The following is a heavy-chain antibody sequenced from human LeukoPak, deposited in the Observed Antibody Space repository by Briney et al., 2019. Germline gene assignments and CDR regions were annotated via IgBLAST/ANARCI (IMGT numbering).Heavy chain of an antibody. CDR1: GYTFTSYG. V-gene: IGHV1-18*01. J-gene: IGHJ3*02. Sequence: GASVKVSCKVSGYTFTSYGISWVRQAPGQGLEWMGWISAYNGNTNYAQKLQGRVTMTTDTSTSTAYMELRSLRSDDTAVYYCARDFDYGDYPDAFHIWGQGTMVTVSS. CDR3: ARDFDYGDYPDAFHI. CDR2: ISAYNGNT. D-gene: IGHD4-17*01.